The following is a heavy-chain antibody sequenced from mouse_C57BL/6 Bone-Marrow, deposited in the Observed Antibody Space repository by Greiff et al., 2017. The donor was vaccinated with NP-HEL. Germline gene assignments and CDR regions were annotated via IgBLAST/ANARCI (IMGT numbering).Heavy chain of an antibody. Sequence: QVQLKQPGAELVMPGASVKLSCKASGYTFTSYWMHWVKQRPGQGLEWIGEIDPSDSYTNYNQKFKGKSTLTVDKSSSTAYMQLSSLTSEDSAVYYCARNVRDYDGLDYWGQGTTLTVSS. CDR1: GYTFTSYW. CDR2: IDPSDSYT. J-gene: IGHJ2*01. D-gene: IGHD2-4*01. CDR3: ARNVRDYDGLDY. V-gene: IGHV1-69*01.